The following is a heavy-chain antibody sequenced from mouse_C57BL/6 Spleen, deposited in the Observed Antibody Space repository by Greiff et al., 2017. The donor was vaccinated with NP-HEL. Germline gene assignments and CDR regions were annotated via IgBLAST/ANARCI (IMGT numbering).Heavy chain of an antibody. V-gene: IGHV5-6*01. CDR2: ISSGGGYT. CDR3: ARQDSPFAY. Sequence: EVQVVESGGDLVKPGGSLKLSCAASGFTFSSYGMSWVRQTTDKGLEWVATISSGGGYTYYPDSVKGRFTISRDNAKNTLYLHMSSLKSEDTAMYYCARQDSPFAYWGQGTLVTVSA. CDR1: GFTFSSYG. J-gene: IGHJ3*01.